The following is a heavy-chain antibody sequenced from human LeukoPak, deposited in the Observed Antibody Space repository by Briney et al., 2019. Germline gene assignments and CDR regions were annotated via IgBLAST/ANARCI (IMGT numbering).Heavy chain of an antibody. Sequence: SQTLSLTCTVSGGSISSGDYYWSRIRQPPGKGLEWIGYIYYSGSTYYNPSLKSRVTMSVDTSKNQFSLKLSSVTAADTAVYYCAREVDTYYYDSSPVDWGQGTLVTVSS. V-gene: IGHV4-30-4*01. CDR1: GGSISSGDYY. J-gene: IGHJ4*02. D-gene: IGHD3-22*01. CDR2: IYYSGST. CDR3: AREVDTYYYDSSPVD.